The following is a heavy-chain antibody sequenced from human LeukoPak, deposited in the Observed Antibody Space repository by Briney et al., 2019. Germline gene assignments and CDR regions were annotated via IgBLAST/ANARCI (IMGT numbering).Heavy chain of an antibody. CDR1: GFTFSSYA. Sequence: GGSLRLSCAASGFTFSSYAMHWVRQAPGKGLEWVAVISYDGSNKYYADSVKGRFTISRDNSKNTLYLQMNCLRAEDTAVYYCARGVKFGVVIHPPFDPWGQGTLVTVSS. D-gene: IGHD3-3*01. V-gene: IGHV3-30*04. CDR3: ARGVKFGVVIHPPFDP. J-gene: IGHJ5*02. CDR2: ISYDGSNK.